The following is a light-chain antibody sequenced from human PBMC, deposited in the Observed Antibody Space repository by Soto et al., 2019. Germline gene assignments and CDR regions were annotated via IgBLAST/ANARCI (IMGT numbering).Light chain of an antibody. CDR1: TGAVTSGHY. J-gene: IGLJ2*01. V-gene: IGLV7-46*01. Sequence: QAVVTQEPSLTVSPGETVTLTCGSSTGAVTSGHYPYWFQQKPGQAPRTLIYDTNKKHSWTPARFSGSLLGIKAALTLSGAQPEDEAEYYCFLSYSAASVVFGGGTKLTVL. CDR2: DTN. CDR3: FLSYSAASVV.